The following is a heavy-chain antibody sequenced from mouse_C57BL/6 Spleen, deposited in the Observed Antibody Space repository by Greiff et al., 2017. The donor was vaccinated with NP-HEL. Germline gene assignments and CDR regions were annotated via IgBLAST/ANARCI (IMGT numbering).Heavy chain of an antibody. D-gene: IGHD2-2*01. CDR3: ARYCLYGYDSIAMDY. J-gene: IGHJ4*01. CDR1: GYTFTSYW. CDR2: IHPNSGST. Sequence: QVQLQQPGAELVKPGASVKLSCKASGYTFTSYWMHWVKQRPGQGLEWIGMIHPNSGSTNYNEKFKSKATLTVDKSSSTAYMQLSSLTSEDSAVYYCARYCLYGYDSIAMDYWGQGTSVTVSS. V-gene: IGHV1-64*01.